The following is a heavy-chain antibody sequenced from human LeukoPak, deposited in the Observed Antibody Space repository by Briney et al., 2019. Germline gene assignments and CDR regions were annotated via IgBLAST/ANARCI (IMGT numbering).Heavy chain of an antibody. D-gene: IGHD3-16*01. Sequence: SETLSLTCNVSGASFSSSTYYWAWIRQPPGKGLEWIGSIYSGGSTFYNPSLMGRVTISVDTSKNQFSLKLNSVTAADTAVYFCARPHHHYDTDTSVTTAFYFDYWGQGTLVTVSS. V-gene: IGHV4-39*01. CDR3: ARPHHHYDTDTSVTTAFYFDY. J-gene: IGHJ4*02. CDR2: IYSGGST. CDR1: GASFSSSTYY.